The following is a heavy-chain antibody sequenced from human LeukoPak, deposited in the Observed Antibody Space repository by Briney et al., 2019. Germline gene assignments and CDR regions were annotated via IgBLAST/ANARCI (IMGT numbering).Heavy chain of an antibody. CDR3: ARSMVRGVPPRD. V-gene: IGHV4-39*07. Sequence: SETLSLTCTVSGGSISSSSYYWGWIRQPPGKGLEWIGSIYYSGSTYYNPSLKSRVTISVDTSKNQFSLKLSSVTAADTAVYYCARSMVRGVPPRDWGQGTLVTVSS. CDR1: GGSISSSSYY. CDR2: IYYSGST. J-gene: IGHJ4*02. D-gene: IGHD3-10*01.